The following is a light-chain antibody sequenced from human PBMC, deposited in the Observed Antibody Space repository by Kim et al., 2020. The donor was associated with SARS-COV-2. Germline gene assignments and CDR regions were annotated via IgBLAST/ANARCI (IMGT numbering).Light chain of an antibody. J-gene: IGKJ5*01. CDR2: KAS. CDR1: QSISTW. CDR3: QQYNSYCT. V-gene: IGKV1-5*03. Sequence: FVGNRVTITCRASQSISTWLAWYQQKPGKAPKLLIYKASSLESGVPSRFSGSGSGTEFTLTISSLQPDDFATYYCQQYNSYCTFGQGTRLEIK.